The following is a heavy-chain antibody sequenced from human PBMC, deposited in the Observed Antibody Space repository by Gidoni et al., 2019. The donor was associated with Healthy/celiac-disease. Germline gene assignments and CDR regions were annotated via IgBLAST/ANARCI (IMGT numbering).Heavy chain of an antibody. J-gene: IGHJ3*02. CDR3: ARERITMIVVVISNAFDI. Sequence: QVQLVQSGAEVKKPGSSVQVSCQASGGTFSSYAISWVRQAPGQGLEWMGRIIPILGIANYAQKCQGRVTITADKSTSTAYMELSSLRSEDTAVYYCARERITMIVVVISNAFDIWGQGTMVTVSS. CDR1: GGTFSSYA. CDR2: IIPILGIA. V-gene: IGHV1-69*04. D-gene: IGHD3-22*01.